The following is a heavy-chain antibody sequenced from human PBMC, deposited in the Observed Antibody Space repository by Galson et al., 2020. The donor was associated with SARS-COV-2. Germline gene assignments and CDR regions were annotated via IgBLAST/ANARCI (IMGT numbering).Heavy chain of an antibody. D-gene: IGHD1-26*01. CDR1: GFIFSAYA. V-gene: IGHV3-23*01. Sequence: AGSLRLSCEASGFIFSAYAMSWVSQAPGKGLEWVSVISASGGTTYYADSVKGRFTISRDNSKNTLYLQMNSLRAEDTAVYYCAKDKGGPSGSDYNLYSYMDVWGKGTTVTVAS. CDR3: AKDKGGPSGSDYNLYSYMDV. J-gene: IGHJ6*03. CDR2: ISASGGTT.